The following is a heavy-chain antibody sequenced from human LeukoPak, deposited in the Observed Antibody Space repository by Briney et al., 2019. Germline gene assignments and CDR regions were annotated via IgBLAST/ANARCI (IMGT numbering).Heavy chain of an antibody. V-gene: IGHV3-43*01. Sequence: GGSLRPSCTASGFTFDDYAMHWVRQAPGKGLEWVSLINRRGHTFYADSVKGRFTISRDNSRNSVFLQMNSLRPEDTALYHCAKEVDCPSDCLFFHSWGQGTLVTVSS. CDR2: INRRGHT. J-gene: IGHJ4*02. CDR3: AKEVDCPSDCLFFHS. D-gene: IGHD2-21*02. CDR1: GFTFDDYA.